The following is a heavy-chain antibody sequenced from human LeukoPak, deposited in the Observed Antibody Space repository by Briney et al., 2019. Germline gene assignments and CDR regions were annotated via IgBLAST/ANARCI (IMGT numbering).Heavy chain of an antibody. CDR2: IYYSGST. CDR3: ARGQDAYYFDY. V-gene: IGHV4-59*01. Sequence: SEILSLTCTVSGGSISSYYWSWIRQPPGKGLEWIGYIYYSGSTNYNPSLKSRVTISVGTSKNQFSLKLSSVTAADTAVYYCARGQDAYYFDYWGQGTLVTVSS. CDR1: GGSISSYY. J-gene: IGHJ4*02.